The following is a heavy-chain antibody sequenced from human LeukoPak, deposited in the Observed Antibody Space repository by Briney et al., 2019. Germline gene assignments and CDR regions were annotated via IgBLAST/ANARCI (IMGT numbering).Heavy chain of an antibody. V-gene: IGHV3-7*01. CDR3: ARWRGLQSEFDC. J-gene: IGHJ4*02. D-gene: IGHD5-24*01. CDR2: IGLDGAQK. Sequence: GGSLRLSCAASGLTFSSHSMGWVRQAPGKGLECVATIGLDGAQKDFVDSVKGRFTLSRDNAKNSLFLEMNRLRVEDTAVYYCARWRGLQSEFDCWGQGTLVTVSS. CDR1: GLTFSSHS.